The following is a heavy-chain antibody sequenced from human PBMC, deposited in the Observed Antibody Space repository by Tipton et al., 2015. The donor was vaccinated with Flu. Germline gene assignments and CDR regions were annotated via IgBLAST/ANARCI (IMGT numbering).Heavy chain of an antibody. CDR3: VRTLGGAGAY. CDR2: VKQDGGEK. J-gene: IGHJ4*02. Sequence: GSLRLSCEASGFTFESYWMSWVRQTPGKGLEWVANVKQDGGEKHYVESVKGRFTISRDNAKSMVYLQMNSLRAEDSAVYYCVRTLGGAGAYWGRGTLVTVSS. CDR1: GFTFESYW. D-gene: IGHD6-19*01. V-gene: IGHV3-7*01.